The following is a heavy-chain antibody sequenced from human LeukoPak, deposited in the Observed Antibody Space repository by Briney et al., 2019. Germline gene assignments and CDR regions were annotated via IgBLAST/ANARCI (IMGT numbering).Heavy chain of an antibody. J-gene: IGHJ4*02. CDR1: GFTFTTYS. Sequence: GGSLRLSCEASGFTFTTYSMTWVRQAPGKGLEWVSTINPGGITTYYADSVKGRFTISRDNSKNTVSLQMDSLRADDTAVYYCAKDRAGTPWADWGQGTLVTVSS. CDR3: AKDRAGTPWAD. D-gene: IGHD1-1*01. CDR2: INPGGITT. V-gene: IGHV3-23*01.